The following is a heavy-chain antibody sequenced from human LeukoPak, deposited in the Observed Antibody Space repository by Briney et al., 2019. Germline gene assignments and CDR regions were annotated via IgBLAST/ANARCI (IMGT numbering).Heavy chain of an antibody. CDR2: IYTSGST. V-gene: IGHV4-61*02. CDR1: GGSISSRSYS. Sequence: SETLSLTCTVSGGSISSRSYSWSWIRQPAGKGLEWIGRIYTSGSTNYNPSLKSRVTISVDTSKNQFSLKLSSVTAADTAVYYCARAGLEQLWPPYYYYYYMDVWGKGTTVTVSS. CDR3: ARAGLEQLWPPYYYYYYMDV. J-gene: IGHJ6*03. D-gene: IGHD5-18*01.